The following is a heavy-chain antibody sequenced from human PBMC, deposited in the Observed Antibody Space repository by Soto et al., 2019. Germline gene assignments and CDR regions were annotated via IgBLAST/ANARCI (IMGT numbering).Heavy chain of an antibody. D-gene: IGHD4-17*01. V-gene: IGHV4-31*03. J-gene: IGHJ5*02. CDR1: GGSISGGAYY. Sequence: SETLSLTCTVSGGSISGGAYYWSWIRQHPGKGLEWIGYIFYTGSTFYNPSLKSRVTISVDTSNNPFSLKLNSVTAADTAVYYCGRVYGDNANDGFDPWGQGTLVTVSS. CDR2: IFYTGST. CDR3: GRVYGDNANDGFDP.